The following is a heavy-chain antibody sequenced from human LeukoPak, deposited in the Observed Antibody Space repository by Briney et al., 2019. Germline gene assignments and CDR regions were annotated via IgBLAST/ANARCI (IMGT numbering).Heavy chain of an antibody. D-gene: IGHD3-22*01. V-gene: IGHV3-7*01. CDR2: IKQDGSEK. CDR1: GLAFSYYW. Sequence: GGSLRLSCAASGLAFSYYWMSWVRQAPGKGLEWVANIKQDGSEKHYVDSVKGRFTVSRDNAKNSLYLQMNSLRAEDTAVYYCAVYYSSGPIAYWGQGALVTVSS. CDR3: AVYYSSGPIAY. J-gene: IGHJ4*02.